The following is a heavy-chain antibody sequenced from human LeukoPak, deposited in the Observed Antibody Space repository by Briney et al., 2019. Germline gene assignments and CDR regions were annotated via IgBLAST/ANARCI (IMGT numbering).Heavy chain of an antibody. Sequence: HPGGSLRLSCAASGFTFSDYYMAWIRQAPGKGLEWVAFIRYDGNIKYYADSVKGRFTISRDNSRNTLYLQINSLTAEDTAVYYCAKDHPAKIWTGTGYAWSDYWGQGTLVTVSS. CDR2: IRYDGNIK. D-gene: IGHD3/OR15-3a*01. V-gene: IGHV3-30*02. CDR1: GFTFSDYY. J-gene: IGHJ4*02. CDR3: AKDHPAKIWTGTGYAWSDY.